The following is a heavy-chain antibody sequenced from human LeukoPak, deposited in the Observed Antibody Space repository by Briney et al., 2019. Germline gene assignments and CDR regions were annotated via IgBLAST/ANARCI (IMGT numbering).Heavy chain of an antibody. CDR2: ISSSSSYI. Sequence: GGSLRLSCAASGFTFSSYSMNWVRQAPGKGLEWVSSISSSSSYIYYADSVKGRFTISRDNAKNSLHLQMNSLRAKDTAVYYCARADWNDGAGSDYWGQGTLVTVSS. CDR3: ARADWNDGAGSDY. CDR1: GFTFSSYS. V-gene: IGHV3-21*01. J-gene: IGHJ4*02. D-gene: IGHD1-1*01.